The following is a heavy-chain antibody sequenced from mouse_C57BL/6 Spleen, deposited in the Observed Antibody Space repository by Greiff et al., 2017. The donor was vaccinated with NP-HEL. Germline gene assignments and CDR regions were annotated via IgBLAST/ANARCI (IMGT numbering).Heavy chain of an antibody. Sequence: EVKLVESGGDLVKPGGSLKLSCAASGFTFSSYGMSWVRQTPDKRLEWVATISSGGSYTYYPDSVKGRFTISRDNAKNTLYLQMSSLKSEDTAMYYCARPYYYGSSQLGRDLYFDYWGQGTTLTVSS. V-gene: IGHV5-6*01. CDR1: GFTFSSYG. D-gene: IGHD1-1*01. J-gene: IGHJ2*01. CDR2: ISSGGSYT. CDR3: ARPYYYGSSQLGRDLYFDY.